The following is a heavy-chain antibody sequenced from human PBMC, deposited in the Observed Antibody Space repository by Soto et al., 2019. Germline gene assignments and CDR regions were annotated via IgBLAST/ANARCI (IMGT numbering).Heavy chain of an antibody. D-gene: IGHD4-4*01. CDR2: ISSDGTS. CDR3: ATDPTPFAGPSTVYYGLDV. J-gene: IGHJ6*02. V-gene: IGHV4-4*08. Sequence: SETLSLTCTVSSDSISSYYWSWIRQPPGKGLEWIGYISSDGTSKYYADSVKGRFSISRDNFKDTLFLQTNTLRPEDTAVYYCATDPTPFAGPSTVYYGLDVWGQGTTVTVSS. CDR1: SDSISSYY.